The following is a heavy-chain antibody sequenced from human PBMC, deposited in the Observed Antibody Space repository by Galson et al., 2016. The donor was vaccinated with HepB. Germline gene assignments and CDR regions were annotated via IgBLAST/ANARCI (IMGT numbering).Heavy chain of an antibody. CDR1: GFTFSSSG. D-gene: IGHD3-9*01. Sequence: SLRLSCAASGFTFSSSGMHWVRQAPGKGLEWVAVIWYDGSNKYYADSVRGRFTISRDNSKNTLYLQVNSLRAEDPAVYYCARGRYDLLTLANWGQGSRVTVPS. CDR3: ARGRYDLLTLAN. J-gene: IGHJ4*02. CDR2: IWYDGSNK. V-gene: IGHV3-33*01.